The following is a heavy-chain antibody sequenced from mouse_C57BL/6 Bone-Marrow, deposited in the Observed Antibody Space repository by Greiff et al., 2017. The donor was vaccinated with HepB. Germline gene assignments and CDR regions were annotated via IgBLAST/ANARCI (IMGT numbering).Heavy chain of an antibody. CDR2: IYPGSGST. CDR1: GYTFTSYW. D-gene: IGHD1-1*01. J-gene: IGHJ2*01. Sequence: QVQLQQPGAELVKPGASVKMSCKASGYTFTSYWITWVKRRPGQGLEWIGDIYPGSGSTNYNEKFKSKATLTVDTSSSTAYMQLSSLTSEDSAVYYCAPIYYYGSSYDYFDYWGQGTTLTVSS. CDR3: APIYYYGSSYDYFDY. V-gene: IGHV1-55*01.